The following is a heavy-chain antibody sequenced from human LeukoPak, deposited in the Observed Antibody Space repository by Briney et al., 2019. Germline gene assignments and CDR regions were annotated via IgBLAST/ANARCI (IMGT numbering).Heavy chain of an antibody. CDR3: ARGLLGGFDY. J-gene: IGHJ4*02. V-gene: IGHV1-2*02. CDR2: INPNSGGT. CDR1: GYTFTGYY. D-gene: IGHD3-10*01. Sequence: ASVKVSCKASGYTFTGYYMHWVRQAPGQGLEWMGWINPNSGGTNYAQKFQGRVTMTRDTSISTAYMELSSLRAEDTAVYYCARGLLGGFDYWGQGTLVTVSS.